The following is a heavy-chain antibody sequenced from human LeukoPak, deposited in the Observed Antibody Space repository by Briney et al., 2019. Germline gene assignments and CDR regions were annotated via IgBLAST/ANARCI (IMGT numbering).Heavy chain of an antibody. Sequence: PSETLSLTCGVSGASVSSRFWSWIRQTPGMGLEWIGYISNRGSTGYNPSLRSRVTISVDAPKNEVSLNLRSVSAADTAVYYCAKDVSGTYFAFDVWGQGRTV. D-gene: IGHD1-26*01. CDR3: AKDVSGTYFAFDV. V-gene: IGHV4-59*02. CDR1: GASVSSRF. J-gene: IGHJ3*01. CDR2: ISNRGST.